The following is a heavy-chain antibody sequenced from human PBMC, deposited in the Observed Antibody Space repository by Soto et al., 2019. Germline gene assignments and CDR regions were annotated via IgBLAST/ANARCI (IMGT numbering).Heavy chain of an antibody. D-gene: IGHD1-26*01. CDR1: GFALTPYA. CDR3: ASVWDRGGGSYLWKFDL. J-gene: IGHJ2*01. V-gene: IGHV3-30-3*01. CDR2: ISYDGSYR. Sequence: QEQLVESGGGVVQPGRSLRLSCAASGFALTPYAMHWVRQAPGKGLEWVAIISYDGSYRSYGDSVKGRFTISRDNSENSLYLQMDTLRSEDTAVYYCASVWDRGGGSYLWKFDLWGRGTLVTVSS.